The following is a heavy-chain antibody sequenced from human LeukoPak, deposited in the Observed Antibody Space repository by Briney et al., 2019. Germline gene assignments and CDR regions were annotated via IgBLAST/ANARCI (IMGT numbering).Heavy chain of an antibody. J-gene: IGHJ4*02. Sequence: RGSVKVSCKASRGTFSSYGISWVRQAPGQGLEGMGGVIAIFGRVKYGQKFQGRATITTDESTSTAYMELSSLTSEDTGVYYCARGELGDSSGFSFFDYWGQGTLVTVSS. CDR2: VIAIFGRV. V-gene: IGHV1-69*05. D-gene: IGHD3-22*01. CDR3: ARGELGDSSGFSFFDY. CDR1: RGTFSSYG.